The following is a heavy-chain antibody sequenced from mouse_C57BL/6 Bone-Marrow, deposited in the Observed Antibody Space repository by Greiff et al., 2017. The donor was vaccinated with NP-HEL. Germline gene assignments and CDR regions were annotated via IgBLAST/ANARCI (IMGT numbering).Heavy chain of an antibody. Sequence: EVKLVESGGGLVQPGGSLSLSCAASGFTFTDYYMSWVRQPPGKALEWLGFIRNKANGYTTEYSASVKGRFTISRDNSQSILDLQMNALRAEDSATYYCARYYDYDGHYVDYWGQGTTLTVSS. CDR1: GFTFTDYY. CDR3: ARYYDYDGHYVDY. V-gene: IGHV7-3*01. J-gene: IGHJ2*01. D-gene: IGHD2-4*01. CDR2: IRNKANGYTT.